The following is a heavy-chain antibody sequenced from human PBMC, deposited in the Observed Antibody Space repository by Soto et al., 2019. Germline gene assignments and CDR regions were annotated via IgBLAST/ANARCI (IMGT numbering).Heavy chain of an antibody. J-gene: IGHJ4*02. CDR1: GFTFDDYS. CDR2: ITSSGDRT. D-gene: IGHD6-19*01. CDR3: ARWGSGWGGLDY. V-gene: IGHV3-23*01. Sequence: EVQLLESGGGLAQPGVSLRLSCAASGFTFDDYSMTWVRQAPGRGLEWVSTITSSGDRTYYADSVKGRFTISRGNSKNTLYLQVNSLRADDTAVYYCARWGSGWGGLDYWGQGILVIVSS.